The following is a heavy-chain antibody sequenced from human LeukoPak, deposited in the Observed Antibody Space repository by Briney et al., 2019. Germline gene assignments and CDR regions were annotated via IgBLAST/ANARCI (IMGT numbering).Heavy chain of an antibody. CDR2: ISYDGSNK. Sequence: GGSLRLSCAASGFTFSSYAMHWVRQAPGKGLEWVAVISYDGSNKYYADSVKGRFTISRDNSKNTLYLQMNSLRAEDTAVYYCARGNSSWLYYCYYYMDVWGKGTTVTISS. J-gene: IGHJ6*03. D-gene: IGHD6-13*01. V-gene: IGHV3-30*04. CDR1: GFTFSSYA. CDR3: ARGNSSWLYYCYYYMDV.